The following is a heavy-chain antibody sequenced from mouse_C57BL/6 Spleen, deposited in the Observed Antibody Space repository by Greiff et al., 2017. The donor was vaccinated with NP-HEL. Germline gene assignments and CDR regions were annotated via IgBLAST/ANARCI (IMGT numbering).Heavy chain of an antibody. Sequence: VQLQQSGAELVKPGASVKISCKASGYAFSSYWMNWVKQRPGKGLEWIGQIYPGDGDTNYNGKFKGKATLTADKSSSTAYMQLSSLTSEDSAVYFCARGVYYSNFEGFAYWGQGTLVTVSA. V-gene: IGHV1-80*01. CDR3: ARGVYYSNFEGFAY. CDR1: GYAFSSYW. D-gene: IGHD2-5*01. CDR2: IYPGDGDT. J-gene: IGHJ3*01.